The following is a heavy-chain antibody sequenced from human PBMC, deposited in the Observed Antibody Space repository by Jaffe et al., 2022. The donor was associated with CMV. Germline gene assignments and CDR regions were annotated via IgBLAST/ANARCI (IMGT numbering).Heavy chain of an antibody. J-gene: IGHJ6*03. Sequence: EVQLVESGGGLVKPGGSLRLSCAASGFTFSSYSMNWVRQAPGKGLEWVSSISSSSSYIYYADSVKGRFTISRDNAKNSLYLQMNSLRAEDTAVYYCARSYQWNDEYYYMDVWGKGTTVTVSS. CDR3: ARSYQWNDEYYYMDV. CDR1: GFTFSSYS. V-gene: IGHV3-21*01. D-gene: IGHD1-1*01. CDR2: ISSSSSYI.